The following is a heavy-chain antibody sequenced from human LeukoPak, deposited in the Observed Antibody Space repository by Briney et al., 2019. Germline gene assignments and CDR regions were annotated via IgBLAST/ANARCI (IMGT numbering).Heavy chain of an antibody. Sequence: PSETLSLTCSVSGASIGSGSNYWGWIRQPPGKTLEWIGSIYSSGSTYYNPSLKSRVIIIIDTPKNHFSLTLSSVTAADKAVYYCARSCRILDIVATIRARLGGNGFDIWGQGTMVTVSS. V-gene: IGHV4-39*07. CDR3: ARSCRILDIVATIRARLGGNGFDI. CDR2: IYSSGST. CDR1: GASIGSGSNY. J-gene: IGHJ3*02. D-gene: IGHD5-12*01.